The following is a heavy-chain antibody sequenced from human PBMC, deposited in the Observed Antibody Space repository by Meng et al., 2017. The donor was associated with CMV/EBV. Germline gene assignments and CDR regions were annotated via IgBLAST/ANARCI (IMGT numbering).Heavy chain of an antibody. D-gene: IGHD3-10*01. CDR3: ARGGSGSMVRGVIRRFGP. V-gene: IGHV4-34*01. Sequence: ESLKISCAASGFTFSDYYMSWIRQPPGKGLEWIGEINHSGSTNYNPSLKSRVTISVDTSKNQFSLKLSSVTAADTAVYYCARGGSGSMVRGVIRRFGPWGQRTLVTVSS. CDR1: GFTFSDYY. J-gene: IGHJ5*02. CDR2: INHSGST.